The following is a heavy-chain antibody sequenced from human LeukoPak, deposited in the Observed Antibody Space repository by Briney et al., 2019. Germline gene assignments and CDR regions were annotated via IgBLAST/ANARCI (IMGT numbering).Heavy chain of an antibody. Sequence: GGSLRLSCAASGFTFSNAWMNWVRQAPGKGLEWVGRIKSRTDGGTTDYAAPVKGRFTISRDDSKNTLYLQMNSLKTEDTAVYYCTTYYYDSSGYPYYFDYWGQGTLVTVSS. CDR2: IKSRTDGGTT. J-gene: IGHJ4*02. CDR3: TTYYYDSSGYPYYFDY. V-gene: IGHV3-15*07. CDR1: GFTFSNAW. D-gene: IGHD3-22*01.